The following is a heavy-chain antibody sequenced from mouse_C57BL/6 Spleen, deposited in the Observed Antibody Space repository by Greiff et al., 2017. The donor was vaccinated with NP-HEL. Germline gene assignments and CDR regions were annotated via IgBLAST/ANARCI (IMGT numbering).Heavy chain of an antibody. V-gene: IGHV14-4*01. CDR1: GFNIKDDY. CDR2: IDPENGDT. J-gene: IGHJ4*01. D-gene: IGHD2-1*01. Sequence: EVQLQQSGAELVRPGASVKLSCTASGFNIKDDYMHWVKQRPEQGLEWIGWIDPENGDTEYASKFQGKATITADTSSNTAYLQLSSLTSEDTAVYYCTTSYGNRYAMDYWGQGTSVTVSS. CDR3: TTSYGNRYAMDY.